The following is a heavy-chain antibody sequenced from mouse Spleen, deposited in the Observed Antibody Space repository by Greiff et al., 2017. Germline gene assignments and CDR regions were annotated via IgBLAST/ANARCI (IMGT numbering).Heavy chain of an antibody. V-gene: IGHV5-9*01. D-gene: IGHD2-1*01. J-gene: IGHJ2*01. Sequence: EVQGVESGGGLVKPGGSLKLSCAASGFTFSSYTMSWVRQTPEKRLEWVATISGGGGNTYYPDSVKGRFTISRDNAKNTLYLQMSSLRSEDTALYYCASLYYGNYVDYWGQGTTLTVSS. CDR2: ISGGGGNT. CDR1: GFTFSSYT. CDR3: ASLYYGNYVDY.